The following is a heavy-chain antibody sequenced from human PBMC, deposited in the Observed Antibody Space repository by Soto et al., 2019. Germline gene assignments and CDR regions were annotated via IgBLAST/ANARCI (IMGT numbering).Heavy chain of an antibody. CDR2: ISGRGRDI. CDR3: VRGGSTRWGVFDS. Sequence: EVQLLESGGGLVQPGGSLRLSCGASGFTFNSNAMNWVRQVPGKGLEWVSVISGRGRDIYYADSVKDRFTISRDISKSTLYLQMNSLRAEDTAIYYCVRGGSTRWGVFDSWGQGTLVTVSS. J-gene: IGHJ4*02. D-gene: IGHD3-10*01. CDR1: GFTFNSNA. V-gene: IGHV3-23*01.